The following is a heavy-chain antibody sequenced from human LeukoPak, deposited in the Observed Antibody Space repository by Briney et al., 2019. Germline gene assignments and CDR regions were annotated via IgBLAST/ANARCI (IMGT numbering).Heavy chain of an antibody. J-gene: IGHJ6*03. Sequence: GASVKVSCKATGSTFTSYGINWVRQAPGQWLEWMGWISAYNGKTNYAQKLQGRVTMTTDTSTSTVYMELRSLRSDDTAVYYCARGTISGQDYYYMDVWGKGTTVTVSS. CDR2: ISAYNGKT. D-gene: IGHD2-15*01. CDR1: GSTFTSYG. V-gene: IGHV1-18*01. CDR3: ARGTISGQDYYYMDV.